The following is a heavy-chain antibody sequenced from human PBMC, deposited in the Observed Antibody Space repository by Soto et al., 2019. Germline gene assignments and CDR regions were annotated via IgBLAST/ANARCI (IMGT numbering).Heavy chain of an antibody. V-gene: IGHV4-4*07. CDR1: GASVRSNY. D-gene: IGHD5-12*01. Sequence: SETLSLTCSVSGASVRSNYWSWIRQPAGKAMEWIGRIHSTGITNYNPSLKSRVTLSLDTSKKQFSLRLTSLTAADTAMYYCAREVSGYNSYFFDYWGQGAVVTVSS. CDR2: IHSTGIT. J-gene: IGHJ4*02. CDR3: AREVSGYNSYFFDY.